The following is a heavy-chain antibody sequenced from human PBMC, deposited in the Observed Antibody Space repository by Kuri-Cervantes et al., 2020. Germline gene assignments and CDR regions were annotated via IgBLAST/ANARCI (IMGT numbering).Heavy chain of an antibody. CDR2: ISASGGST. CDR1: GFTFSNYA. Sequence: GGSLRLSCAASGFTFSNYAMSWVRQAPGKGLEWVSVISASGGSTYYADSVKGRFTISRDNSKNTLYLQMNSLRAEDTAVYYCAKDLRSSSWYDYYYYYGMDVWGQGTTVTVSS. CDR3: AKDLRSSSWYDYYYYYGMDV. V-gene: IGHV3-23*01. D-gene: IGHD6-13*01. J-gene: IGHJ6*02.